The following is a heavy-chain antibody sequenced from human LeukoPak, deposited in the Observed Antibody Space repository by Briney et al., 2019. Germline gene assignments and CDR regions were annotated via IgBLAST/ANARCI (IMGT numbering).Heavy chain of an antibody. CDR2: ISNSGSSI. J-gene: IGHJ6*03. CDR3: ARDRNYYDSSGYYDHYYYMDV. Sequence: GGSLRLSCAASGFTFSDSYMTWIRQAPGKGLEWVSYISNSGSSIYYADSVKGRFTTSRDNAKNSLYLQMNSLRAEDTAVYYCARDRNYYDSSGYYDHYYYMDVWGKGTTVTISS. V-gene: IGHV3-11*04. D-gene: IGHD3-22*01. CDR1: GFTFSDSY.